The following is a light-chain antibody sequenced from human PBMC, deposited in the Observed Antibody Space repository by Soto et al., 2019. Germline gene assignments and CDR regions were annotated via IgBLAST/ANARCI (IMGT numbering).Light chain of an antibody. V-gene: IGKV1-39*01. Sequence: DIQMTQSPSSLSASVGDRVTITCRASQSISSYLNWYQQKPGKAPRLLIYAASSLPSGVPSRFSGSGSGTDFTLTISSLQPEDFANYYCQQSYSTLTFGPGTKVDIK. CDR3: QQSYSTLT. CDR2: AAS. CDR1: QSISSY. J-gene: IGKJ3*01.